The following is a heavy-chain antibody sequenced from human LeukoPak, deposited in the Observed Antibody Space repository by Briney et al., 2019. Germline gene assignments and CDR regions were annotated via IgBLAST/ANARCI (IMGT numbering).Heavy chain of an antibody. CDR2: ISGRGGST. D-gene: IGHD2-21*02. CDR1: GFTFSTYD. Sequence: PGGSLRPSCAASGFTFSTYDMSWVRQAPGQGLEWVSAISGRGGSTYYADSVKGRFTVSRDNSKNTLYLQMNSLRGEDTAVYYCARLTGRAFDIWGQGTLVTVSS. V-gene: IGHV3-23*01. J-gene: IGHJ3*02. CDR3: ARLTGRAFDI.